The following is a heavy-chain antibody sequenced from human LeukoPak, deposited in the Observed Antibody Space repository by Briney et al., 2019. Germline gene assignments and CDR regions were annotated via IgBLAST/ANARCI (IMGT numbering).Heavy chain of an antibody. CDR3: ARDPSNTSGRYIYFDS. V-gene: IGHV1-18*04. CDR2: ISTYNGDT. CDR1: GYTFTRYA. D-gene: IGHD6-19*01. J-gene: IGHJ4*02. Sequence: RASVTVSFKASGYTFTRYAISWVRQAPAQGLEWMGWISTYNGDTNYPQNLQGRVTITRDTSTSTAYMELRSLRSDDTGVYYCARDPSNTSGRYIYFDSWSQGTLVTVS.